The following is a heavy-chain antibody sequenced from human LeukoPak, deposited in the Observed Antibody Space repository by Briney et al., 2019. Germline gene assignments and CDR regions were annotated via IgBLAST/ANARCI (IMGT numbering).Heavy chain of an antibody. J-gene: IGHJ6*02. V-gene: IGHV1-8*01. D-gene: IGHD6-13*01. CDR3: ERGAAAGANYYYYGMDV. CDR2: MNLNSSNT. CDR1: GYAFTSCG. Sequence: ASVTLSLTCAGYAFTSCGYNWIRHPPAPGLERVGWMNLNSSNTGYTQEFQGRVTLARNTSISTAYMDLSSLRSEDTAVYDCERGAAAGANYYYYGMDVWGQGTTVTVSS.